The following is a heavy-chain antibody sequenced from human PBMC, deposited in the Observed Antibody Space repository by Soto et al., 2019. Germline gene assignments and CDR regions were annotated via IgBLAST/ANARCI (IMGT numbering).Heavy chain of an antibody. CDR1: GGTFSSYA. J-gene: IGHJ4*02. Sequence: ASVKVSCKASGGTFSSYAISWVRQAPGQGLEWMGGIIPIFGTANYAQKFQGRVTITADESTSTAYMELSSLRSEDTAVYYCARVGYYDFWSGYYTAFDYWGQGTLVTVSS. V-gene: IGHV1-69*13. CDR2: IIPIFGTA. CDR3: ARVGYYDFWSGYYTAFDY. D-gene: IGHD3-3*01.